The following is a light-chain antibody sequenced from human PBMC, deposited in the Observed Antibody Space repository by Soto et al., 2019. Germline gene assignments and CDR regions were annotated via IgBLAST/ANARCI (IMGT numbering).Light chain of an antibody. J-gene: IGKJ2*01. CDR3: QQYSSSSPP. Sequence: DIQMTQSPSTLSASVGDRVTITCRASQSISTWLAWYQQKPGKAPKLLIYGASSLESGDPSRFSGSGSVTEFTLIIDSLQPDDFATYYCQQYSSSSPPFGQGTKLEIK. CDR1: QSISTW. CDR2: GAS. V-gene: IGKV1-5*01.